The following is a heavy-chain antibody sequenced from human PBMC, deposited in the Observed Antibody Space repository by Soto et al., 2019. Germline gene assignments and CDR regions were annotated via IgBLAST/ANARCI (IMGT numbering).Heavy chain of an antibody. CDR3: ATGVIWIGYFTVDS. V-gene: IGHV1-69*13. Sequence: SVKVSCKASGGSFGNSAINWVRQTPGQGLEWLGGFIPVYRTLNYAQKLQGRVTITADESTGTAYMTLSSLASDDTAVYYCATGVIWIGYFTVDSWGQGTRVTVSS. CDR2: FIPVYRTL. J-gene: IGHJ4*02. CDR1: GGSFGNSA. D-gene: IGHD3-3*01.